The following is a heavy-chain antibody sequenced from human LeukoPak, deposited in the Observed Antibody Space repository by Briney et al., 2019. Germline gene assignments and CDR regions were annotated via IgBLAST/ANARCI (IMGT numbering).Heavy chain of an antibody. V-gene: IGHV1-2*02. CDR2: INPNSGGI. Sequence: ASVKVSCKASGYTFTGYYMHWVRQAPGQGLEWMRWINPNSGGINYAQKFQGRVTMTRDTSISTAYMELSRLRSDDTAVYYCARDSSGWYSYFDYWGQGTLVTVSS. CDR1: GYTFTGYY. D-gene: IGHD6-19*01. J-gene: IGHJ4*02. CDR3: ARDSSGWYSYFDY.